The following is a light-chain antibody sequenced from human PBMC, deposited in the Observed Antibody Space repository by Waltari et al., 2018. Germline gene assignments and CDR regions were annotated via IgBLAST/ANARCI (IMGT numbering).Light chain of an antibody. Sequence: IVLTPSPGTLSLSPGESARLSCRTSQSVTRAFSWYQQKPGQAPRLLIYGASNSATGIPDRFSGSGSGTDFSLTISCLGPDDFAVYYCQHYLRLPVTCEQGTKVEVK. CDR1: QSVTRAF. V-gene: IGKV3-20*01. CDR3: QHYLRLPVT. CDR2: GAS. J-gene: IGKJ1*01.